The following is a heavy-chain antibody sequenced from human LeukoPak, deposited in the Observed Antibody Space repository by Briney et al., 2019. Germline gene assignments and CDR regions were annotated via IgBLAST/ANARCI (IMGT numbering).Heavy chain of an antibody. D-gene: IGHD3-22*01. V-gene: IGHV4-30-4*01. J-gene: IGHJ4*02. Sequence: PSQTLSLTCTVSGGSISSGDYYWSWIRQPPGKGLEWIGYIYYSGSTYYNPSLKSRVTISVDTSKNQFSLKLSSVTAADTAVYYCARRTPYYYDISGYYYYFDYLGQGTLVTVFS. CDR1: GGSISSGDYY. CDR3: ARRTPYYYDISGYYYYFDY. CDR2: IYYSGST.